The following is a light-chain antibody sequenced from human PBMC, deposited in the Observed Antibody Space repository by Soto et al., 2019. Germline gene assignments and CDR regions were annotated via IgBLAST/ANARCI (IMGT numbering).Light chain of an antibody. Sequence: QSVLTQPASASGSPGQSITISCTGSGRDIGAYDYVSWYQQHPGKAPKLLIYGVNNRPSGVSYRFSASESAFTASLTISGLQAEDEAHYYCSSYTTSYFYVFGPGTKVTVL. CDR3: SSYTTSYFYV. CDR2: GVN. V-gene: IGLV2-14*01. J-gene: IGLJ1*01. CDR1: GRDIGAYDY.